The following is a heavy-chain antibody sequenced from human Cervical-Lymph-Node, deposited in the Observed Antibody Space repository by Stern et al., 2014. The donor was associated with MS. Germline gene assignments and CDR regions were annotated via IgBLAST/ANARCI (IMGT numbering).Heavy chain of an antibody. J-gene: IGHJ4*02. CDR3: ARGPYNRDFFEY. CDR1: GGTFSRYG. V-gene: IGHV1-69*01. Sequence: VQLVESGAEVRKPGSSVKVSCKASGGTFSRYGISWVRQAPGQGLEWMGGIIPVVGTAAYAEQFQGRVTITADGSTSTAYMDLSSLTSADTAVYYCARGPYNRDFFEYWGQGTLVTVSS. CDR2: IIPVVGTA. D-gene: IGHD1-1*01.